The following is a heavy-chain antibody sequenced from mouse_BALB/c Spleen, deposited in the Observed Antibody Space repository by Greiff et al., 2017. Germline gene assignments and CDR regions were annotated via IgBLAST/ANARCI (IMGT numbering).Heavy chain of an antibody. Sequence: EVQVVESGPGLVKPSQSLSLTCTVSGYSFTSDYAWYWIRQLPGNELEWRGYISYSGSTSYNPSLKSRISITRDTSKNPFCLQLNSVTTEDTATSDCARLPDYEGSSAYWYFDFWGAGTTVTVSS. D-gene: IGHD1-1*01. V-gene: IGHV3-2*02. CDR3: ARLPDYEGSSAYWYFDF. J-gene: IGHJ1*01. CDR2: ISYSGST. CDR1: GYSFTSDYA.